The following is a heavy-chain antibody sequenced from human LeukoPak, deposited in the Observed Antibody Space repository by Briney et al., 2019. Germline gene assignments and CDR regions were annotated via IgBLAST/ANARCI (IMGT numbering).Heavy chain of an antibody. Sequence: ASVKVSCKAFGYTFTSNYMHWVRQAPGQGPEWMGVISPSGGSTTYAQKFQGRVTLTRDMSTSTDYLELSSLRSEDTAVYYCARDRDMGGGNYFRVFYFDSWGQGTLVTVSS. CDR3: ARDRDMGGGNYFRVFYFDS. CDR1: GYTFTSNY. J-gene: IGHJ4*02. V-gene: IGHV1-46*01. CDR2: ISPSGGST. D-gene: IGHD3-16*01.